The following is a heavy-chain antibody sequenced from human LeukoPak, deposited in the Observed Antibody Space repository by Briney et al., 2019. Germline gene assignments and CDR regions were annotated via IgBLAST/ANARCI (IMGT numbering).Heavy chain of an antibody. CDR2: INHSGST. V-gene: IGHV4-34*01. J-gene: IGHJ4*02. Sequence: SETLSLTCAVYGGSFSGYYWSWIRQPPGKGLEWIGEINHSGSTNYNPSLKSRVTISVDTSKNQFSLKLSSVTAADTAVYYCARARKWCYGSGSYYPYYFDYWGQGTLVTVSS. CDR1: GGSFSGYY. CDR3: ARARKWCYGSGSYYPYYFDY. D-gene: IGHD3-10*01.